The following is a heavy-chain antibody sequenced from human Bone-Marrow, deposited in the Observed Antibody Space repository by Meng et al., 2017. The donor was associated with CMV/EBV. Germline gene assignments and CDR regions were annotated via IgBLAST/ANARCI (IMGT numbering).Heavy chain of an antibody. D-gene: IGHD2-2*02. V-gene: IGHV4-39*07. Sequence: SETLSRPCTVSGGSISSGSYYWCWIHQPPGNGLEWIAHIYYSGYTYYDPSLKSRITTSVGTSKNQFSLKLSSGTAADTAVYYCARVKVVPTAIGGKIDYWGQGTLVTVSS. J-gene: IGHJ4*02. CDR1: GGSISSGSYY. CDR2: IYYSGYT. CDR3: ARVKVVPTAIGGKIDY.